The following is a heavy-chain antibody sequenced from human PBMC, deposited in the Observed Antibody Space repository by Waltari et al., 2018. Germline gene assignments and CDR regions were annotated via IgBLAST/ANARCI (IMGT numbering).Heavy chain of an antibody. D-gene: IGHD6-19*01. V-gene: IGHV1-69*04. CDR3: AREYRYSSGDYGMDV. J-gene: IGHJ6*02. Sequence: QVQLVQSGAEVKKPGSSVKVSCKASGGTFSGHSISWVRQAPGKGLEWMGRVSPILYITNYAQKFQGRVTISADESTSTAYMELSSLRSEDTAVYYCAREYRYSSGDYGMDVWGQGTTVTVSS. CDR2: VSPILYIT. CDR1: GGTFSGHS.